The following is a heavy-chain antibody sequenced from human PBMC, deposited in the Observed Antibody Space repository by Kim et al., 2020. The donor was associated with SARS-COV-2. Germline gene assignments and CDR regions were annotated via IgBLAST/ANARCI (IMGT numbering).Heavy chain of an antibody. V-gene: IGHV4-59*08. D-gene: IGHD2-8*01. CDR1: GVSISNDY. Sequence: SETLSLTCTVSGVSISNDYWSWIRQPPGKGLEWIGYIFYTGNTNYSPSLKSRLTISVDRSKNQFSLNLNSVTAADTAVYYCARRNGAAQGFETWGRGT. J-gene: IGHJ3*02. CDR3: ARRNGAAQGFET. CDR2: IFYTGNT.